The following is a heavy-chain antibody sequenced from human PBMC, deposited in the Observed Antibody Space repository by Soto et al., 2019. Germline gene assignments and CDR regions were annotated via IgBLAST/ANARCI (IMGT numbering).Heavy chain of an antibody. J-gene: IGHJ1*01. V-gene: IGHV4-34*01. Sequence: SETLSLTCAVYGGSFSGYYWGWIRQPPGKGLEWIGEINHSGSTNYNPSLKSRVTISVDTSKNQFSLKLSSVTAADTAVYYCAKSGVLGYCSGGSCYSKQYFQHWGPGTLVTVSS. D-gene: IGHD2-15*01. CDR3: AKSGVLGYCSGGSCYSKQYFQH. CDR1: GGSFSGYY. CDR2: INHSGST.